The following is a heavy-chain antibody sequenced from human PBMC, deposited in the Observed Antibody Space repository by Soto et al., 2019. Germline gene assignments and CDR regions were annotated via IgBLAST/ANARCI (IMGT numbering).Heavy chain of an antibody. V-gene: IGHV3-30*18. Sequence: GGSLRLSCAASGFTFSSYGMHWVRQAPGKGLEWVAVISYDGSNKYYADSVKGRFTISRDNSKNTLYLQMNSLRAEDTAVYYCAKDRAVTTPFEYGMHVWGQGTTVTVPS. CDR3: AKDRAVTTPFEYGMHV. CDR2: ISYDGSNK. CDR1: GFTFSSYG. J-gene: IGHJ6*02. D-gene: IGHD4-17*01.